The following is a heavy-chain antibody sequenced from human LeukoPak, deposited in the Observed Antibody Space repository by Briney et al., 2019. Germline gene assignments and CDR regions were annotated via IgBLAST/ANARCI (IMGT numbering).Heavy chain of an antibody. CDR2: IYQGGSA. CDR3: ARGGGWLDP. D-gene: IGHD2-15*01. Sequence: PSETLSLTCTVSGGSISSYYWNWIRQPPGKAPEYIGYIYQGGSAYYNPSLKSRVTISIDRSNNHFSLNLTSVTAADTAVYYCARGGGWLDPWGQGTLVTVSS. V-gene: IGHV4-59*12. J-gene: IGHJ5*02. CDR1: GGSISSYY.